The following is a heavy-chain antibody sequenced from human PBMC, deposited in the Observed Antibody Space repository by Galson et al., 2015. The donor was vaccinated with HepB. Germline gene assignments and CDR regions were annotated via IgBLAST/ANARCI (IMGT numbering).Heavy chain of an antibody. J-gene: IGHJ4*02. D-gene: IGHD6-19*01. CDR3: ARGFLAVAGFFDY. CDR1: GGSFSGYY. V-gene: IGHV4-34*01. Sequence: ETLSLTCAVYGGSFSGYYWGWIRQPPGKGLEWIGEINHSGSTNYNPSLKSRVTISVDTSKNQFSLKLSSVTAADTAVYYCARGFLAVAGFFDYWGQGTLVTVSS. CDR2: INHSGST.